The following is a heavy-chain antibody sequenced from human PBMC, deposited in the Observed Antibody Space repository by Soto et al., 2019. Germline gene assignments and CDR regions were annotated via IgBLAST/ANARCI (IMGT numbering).Heavy chain of an antibody. J-gene: IGHJ6*02. V-gene: IGHV1-69*01. D-gene: IGHD1-26*01. CDR1: GGTFSSFT. CDR3: AKDRRADWESYYFSAMDV. CDR2: IIPIYGTA. Sequence: QVQLVQSGAEVKKPGSSVKVSCKASGGTFSSFTISWVRQAPGQGLEWMGGIIPIYGTAHYAQKFQGRVKITADASTRPAYMELSSLRSEHTAVYYCAKDRRADWESYYFSAMDVWGQGTTVTVSS.